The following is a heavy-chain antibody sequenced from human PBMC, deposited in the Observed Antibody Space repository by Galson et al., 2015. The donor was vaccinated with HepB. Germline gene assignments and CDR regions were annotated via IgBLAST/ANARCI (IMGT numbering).Heavy chain of an antibody. J-gene: IGHJ4*02. CDR1: GFTFSSYA. Sequence: SLRLSCAASGFTFSSYAMSWVRQAPGKGLEWVSAISGSGGSTYYADSVKGRFTISRDNSKNTLYLQMNSLRAEDTAVYYCAKDGTREYYDSSGYPQGYWGQGTLVTVSP. V-gene: IGHV3-23*01. CDR2: ISGSGGST. D-gene: IGHD3-22*01. CDR3: AKDGTREYYDSSGYPQGY.